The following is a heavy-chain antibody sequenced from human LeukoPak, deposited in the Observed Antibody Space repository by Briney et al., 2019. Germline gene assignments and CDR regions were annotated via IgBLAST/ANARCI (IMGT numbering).Heavy chain of an antibody. J-gene: IGHJ3*02. CDR3: ARDGGWQWLVSGGAFDI. D-gene: IGHD6-19*01. CDR1: GYTFTGYY. CDR2: INPNSGGT. Sequence: ASVKVSFKASGYTFTGYYMHWVRQAPGQGLEWMGWINPNSGGTNYAQKLQGRVTKTTDTSTSTAYMELRSLRSDDTAVYYCARDGGWQWLVSGGAFDIWGQGTMVTVSS. V-gene: IGHV1-2*02.